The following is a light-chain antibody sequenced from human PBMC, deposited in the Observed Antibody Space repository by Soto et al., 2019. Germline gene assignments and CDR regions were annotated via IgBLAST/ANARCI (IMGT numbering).Light chain of an antibody. V-gene: IGKV3-15*01. Sequence: EIVMTQSPATLSVPPGERATLSCRASQSVSSTLAWYQQKPGQAPRLLIYGASTRATGIPARFSGGGSGTEFTLTISSLQSEDLAVYYCQQYNNWPRTFGQGTKVDNK. CDR3: QQYNNWPRT. CDR1: QSVSST. J-gene: IGKJ1*01. CDR2: GAS.